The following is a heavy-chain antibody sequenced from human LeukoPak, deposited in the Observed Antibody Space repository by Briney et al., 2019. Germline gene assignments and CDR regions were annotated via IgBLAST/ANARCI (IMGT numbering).Heavy chain of an antibody. J-gene: IGHJ4*02. Sequence: GGSLRLSCAASGFTFSSYWMHWVRQAPGKGLVWVSRINSDGSGTSYADSVKGRFTISRDNAKNTLYLQMNSLRAEDTAVYYCARRRDGGYVSFDHWGQGTLVTVSS. CDR2: INSDGSGT. CDR1: GFTFSSYW. CDR3: ARRRDGGYVSFDH. D-gene: IGHD5-12*01. V-gene: IGHV3-74*01.